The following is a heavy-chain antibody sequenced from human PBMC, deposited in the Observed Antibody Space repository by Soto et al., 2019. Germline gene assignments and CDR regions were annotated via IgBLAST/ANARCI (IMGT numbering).Heavy chain of an antibody. CDR3: AGDNYGSGDDESDYGIDV. D-gene: IGHD3-10*01. V-gene: IGHV1-69*12. J-gene: IGHJ6*02. Sequence: QVQLVQSGAEVKKPGSSVKVSCKASGGTFSSYAISWVRQAPGQGLEWMGVSIPIFGTANYAQKFQGRVTINADESTSTAYMEMSSLRSEDTAVFYCAGDNYGSGDDESDYGIDVWGQGTTVTVSS. CDR2: SIPIFGTA. CDR1: GGTFSSYA.